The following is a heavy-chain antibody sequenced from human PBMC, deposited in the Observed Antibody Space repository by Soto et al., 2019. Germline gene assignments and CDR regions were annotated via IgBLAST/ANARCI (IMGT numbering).Heavy chain of an antibody. CDR2: ISYDGSNK. D-gene: IGHD6-19*01. V-gene: IGHV3-30*03. J-gene: IGHJ4*02. CDR1: GFTFSSYG. Sequence: QVQLVESGGGVVQPGRSLRLSCAASGFTFSSYGMHWVRQAPGKGLEWVAVISYDGSNKYYADSVKGRFTISRDNSKNTLYLQMNSLRAEDTAGYYCASADSSGSYVYYLDYWGQGTLVTVSA. CDR3: ASADSSGSYVYYLDY.